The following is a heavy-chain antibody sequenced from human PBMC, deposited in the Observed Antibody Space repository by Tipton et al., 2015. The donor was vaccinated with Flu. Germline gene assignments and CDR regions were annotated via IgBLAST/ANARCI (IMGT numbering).Heavy chain of an antibody. CDR1: GGSFSGYY. CDR2: INHSGST. J-gene: IGHJ3*02. V-gene: IGHV4-34*01. D-gene: IGHD6-13*01. Sequence: TLSLTCAVYGGSFSGYYWSWIRQPPGKGLGWIGEINHSGSTNYNPSLKSRVTISVDTSKNQFSLKLSSVTAADTAVYYCARGGRAPLRSSWSNAFDIWGQGTMVTVSS. CDR3: ARGGRAPLRSSWSNAFDI.